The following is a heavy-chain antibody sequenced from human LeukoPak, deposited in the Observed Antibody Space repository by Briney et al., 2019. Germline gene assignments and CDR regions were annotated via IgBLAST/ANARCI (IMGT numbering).Heavy chain of an antibody. J-gene: IGHJ5*02. D-gene: IGHD3-10*02. CDR2: TSPNNAKT. CDR3: ARVVRGDCQTETCFSWFDH. CDR1: GYTFTRHA. V-gene: IGHV1-18*01. Sequence: VASVEVSCKASGYTFTRHAITWLRQAPGQGPEWMGWTSPNNAKTDAAQNFQGRVSMTTDTSTSTAYMELMRLRSDDTAVYYCARVVRGDCQTETCFSWFDHWGQGTLVIVSS.